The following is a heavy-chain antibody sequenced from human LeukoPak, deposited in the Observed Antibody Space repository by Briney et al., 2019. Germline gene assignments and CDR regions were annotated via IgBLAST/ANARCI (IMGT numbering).Heavy chain of an antibody. Sequence: PGGSLRLSCAASGFTFSSYWMNWARQAPGEGLVWVASINHNGNVNYYVDSVKGRFTISRDNAKNSLYLQMSNLRAEDTAVYFCARGGGLDVWGQGATVTVSS. V-gene: IGHV3-7*03. CDR2: INHNGNVN. D-gene: IGHD3-16*01. CDR1: GFTFSSYW. J-gene: IGHJ6*02. CDR3: ARGGGLDV.